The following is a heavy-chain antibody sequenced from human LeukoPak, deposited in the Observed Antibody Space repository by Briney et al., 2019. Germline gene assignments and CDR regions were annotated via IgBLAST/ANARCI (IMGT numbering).Heavy chain of an antibody. CDR3: ARARYGSGSNFDS. D-gene: IGHD3-10*01. Sequence: KPSETLSLTCTVASGSVSSISYYWSWIRQPPGTGLEWIGYSYHSVSTNYNPSLKSRVTISVDTSRNQFSLKLTSVTAADTAVYYCARARYGSGSNFDSWGQGTLVTVSS. CDR1: SGSVSSISYY. CDR2: SYHSVST. J-gene: IGHJ4*02. V-gene: IGHV4-61*01.